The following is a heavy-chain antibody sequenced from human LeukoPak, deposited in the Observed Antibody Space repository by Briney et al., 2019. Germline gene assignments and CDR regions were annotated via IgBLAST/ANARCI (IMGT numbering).Heavy chain of an antibody. CDR1: GFNFGIYS. CDR3: ARDLFGTYDSDY. D-gene: IGHD5-12*01. J-gene: IGHJ4*02. Sequence: PGGSLRLSCAASGFNFGIYSLNWVRQAPGKGLEWLSYISAGSTIYYADSVKGQFTISRDNANNLLYLQMNSLRAEDTAVYYCARDLFGTYDSDYWGQGILVTVSS. CDR2: ISAGSTI. V-gene: IGHV3-48*01.